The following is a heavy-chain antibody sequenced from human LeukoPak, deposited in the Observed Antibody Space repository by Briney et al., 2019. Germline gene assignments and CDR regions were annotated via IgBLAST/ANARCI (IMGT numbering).Heavy chain of an antibody. Sequence: GGSLRLSCAASGFYFTSTYMSWVRQAPGRGLEWVSVIYNGDVKYYADSVRGRFTISRDKSKNTLYLQMNSLRAEDTAVYYCARDVIAAAGTVAYWGQGTLVTVSS. D-gene: IGHD6-13*01. CDR1: GFYFTSTY. V-gene: IGHV3-53*01. J-gene: IGHJ4*02. CDR2: IYNGDVK. CDR3: ARDVIAAAGTVAY.